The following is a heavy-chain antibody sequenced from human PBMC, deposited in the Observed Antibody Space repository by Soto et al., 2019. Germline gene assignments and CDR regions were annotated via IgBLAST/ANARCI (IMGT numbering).Heavy chain of an antibody. J-gene: IGHJ4*02. Sequence: EVQLVQSGAEVKKPGESLKISCKGSGYSFTSYWIGWVRQMPGKGLEWVVIIYPGDTDTRYSPSFQGQATISADKSISTAYRQWSSRKASDTAMYYAARGYSGETAAGLFDYWGQGTLVTVSS. CDR3: ARGYSGETAAGLFDY. CDR1: GYSFTSYW. V-gene: IGHV5-51*01. D-gene: IGHD6-13*01. CDR2: IYPGDTDT.